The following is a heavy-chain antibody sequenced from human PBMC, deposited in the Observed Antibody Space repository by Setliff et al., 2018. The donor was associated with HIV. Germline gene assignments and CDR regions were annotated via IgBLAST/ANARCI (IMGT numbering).Heavy chain of an antibody. V-gene: IGHV3-11*04. CDR2: ISSSGSTI. D-gene: IGHD3-16*01. CDR1: GFTFSDYY. J-gene: IGHJ4*02. CDR3: ARERLRLGECLDY. Sequence: PGGSLRLSCAASGFTFSDYYMNWVRQAPGKGLEWVSYISSSGSTIYYADSVKGRFTISRDNAKNSLSLQMNSLRTEDTAVYYCARERLRLGECLDYWGQGTLVTVSS.